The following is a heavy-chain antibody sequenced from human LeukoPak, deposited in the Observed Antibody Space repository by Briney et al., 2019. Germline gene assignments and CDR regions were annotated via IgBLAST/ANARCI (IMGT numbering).Heavy chain of an antibody. J-gene: IGHJ6*03. CDR1: GYTFTSYD. CDR2: IIPIFGTA. Sequence: ASVKVSCKASGYTFTSYDINWVRQATGQGLEWMGGIIPIFGTANYAQKFQGRVTITADESTSTAYMELSSLRSEDTAVYYCARHYGDYYYYMDVWGKGTTVTISS. D-gene: IGHD4-17*01. CDR3: ARHYGDYYYYMDV. V-gene: IGHV1-69*13.